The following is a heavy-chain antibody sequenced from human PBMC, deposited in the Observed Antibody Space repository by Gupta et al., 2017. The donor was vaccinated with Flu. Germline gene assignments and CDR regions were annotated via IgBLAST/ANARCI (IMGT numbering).Heavy chain of an antibody. D-gene: IGHD4-17*01. J-gene: IGHJ4*02. Sequence: QVQLQESRPGLVKPSETLSLTCTVSGGSISSYYWSWIRQPPGKGLEWIGDIYYSGSTNSNPSIKSRGTISVDTSKNQFSRKLSSVTAAETAVYYCARDTPLNGDPASGFSGFAYGGQGTMVTVYS. V-gene: IGHV4-59*01. CDR1: GGSISSYY. CDR2: IYYSGST. CDR3: ARDTPLNGDPASGFSGFAY.